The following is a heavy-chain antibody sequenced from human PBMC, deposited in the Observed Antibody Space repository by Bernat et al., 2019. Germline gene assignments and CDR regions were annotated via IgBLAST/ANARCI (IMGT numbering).Heavy chain of an antibody. V-gene: IGHV3-73*01. Sequence: EVQLVESGGGLVQPGGSLKLSCAASGFTFSGSAMHWVRQASGKGLEWVGRIRSKANSYATAYAASVKGRFTISRDDSKNTLYLQMNSLRAEDTAVYYCAKDLEEQWLVIGFGYYFDYWGQGTLVTVSS. CDR2: IRSKANSYAT. CDR3: AKDLEEQWLVIGFGYYFDY. J-gene: IGHJ4*02. CDR1: GFTFSGSA. D-gene: IGHD6-19*01.